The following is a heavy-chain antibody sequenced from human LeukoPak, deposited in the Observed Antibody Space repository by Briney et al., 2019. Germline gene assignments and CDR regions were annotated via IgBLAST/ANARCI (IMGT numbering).Heavy chain of an antibody. J-gene: IGHJ4*02. CDR3: AREWQYQFDY. CDR1: GGSISRTSYY. Sequence: SETLSLTCTVSGGSISRTSYYWGWIRQPPGKGLEWIGSIYYSGSTYYNPSLKSRVTISVDRSKNQFSLKLSSVTAADTAVYYCAREWQYQFDYWGQGTLVTVSS. D-gene: IGHD4-11*01. V-gene: IGHV4-39*07. CDR2: IYYSGST.